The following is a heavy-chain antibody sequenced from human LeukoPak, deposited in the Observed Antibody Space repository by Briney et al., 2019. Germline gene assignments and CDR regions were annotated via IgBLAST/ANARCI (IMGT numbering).Heavy chain of an antibody. CDR1: GGSISSGSFY. V-gene: IGHV4-39*01. D-gene: IGHD3-22*01. CDR3: ARHYYDSSPEDWLDP. Sequence: SETLSLTCTVSGGSISSGSFYWGWIRQPPKRGLEWVGSIRYSGTYYSNPSLKSRVTISVDTSKSQFSLKLSSVTAADTALYYCARHYYDSSPEDWLDPWGLGTLVTVSS. CDR2: IRYSGTY. J-gene: IGHJ5*02.